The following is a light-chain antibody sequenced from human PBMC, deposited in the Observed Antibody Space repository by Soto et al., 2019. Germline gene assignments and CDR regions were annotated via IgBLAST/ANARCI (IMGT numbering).Light chain of an antibody. J-gene: IGLJ2*01. CDR3: SSYTSSSTLVV. Sequence: QSALTQPASVSGSPGQSITISCTGTSSDVGAYDFVSWYQQHPDKAPKLMIYEVSNRPSGVSNRFSGSKSVNTATLTISGLQAEDEADYYCSSYTSSSTLVVFGGGTKVTVL. CDR1: SSDVGAYDF. V-gene: IGLV2-14*03. CDR2: EVS.